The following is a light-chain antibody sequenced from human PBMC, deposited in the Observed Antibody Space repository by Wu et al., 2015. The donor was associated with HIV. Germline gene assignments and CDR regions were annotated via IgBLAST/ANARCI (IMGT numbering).Light chain of an antibody. V-gene: IGKV3-20*01. CDR1: KSISNNY. CDR3: QQYGSSSWT. J-gene: IGKJ1*01. Sequence: EIVLTQSPATLSLSPGERATLSCRASKSISNNYLAWYQQKSGQAPRLLVYHASSRATGVPDRFSGSGSGTDFTLTISRLEPEDFAVYYCQQYGSSSWTFGQGTKVEV. CDR2: HAS.